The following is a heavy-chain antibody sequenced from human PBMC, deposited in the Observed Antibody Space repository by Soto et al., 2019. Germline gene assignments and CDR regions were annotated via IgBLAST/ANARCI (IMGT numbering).Heavy chain of an antibody. CDR2: ISSSGSTI. J-gene: IGHJ6*03. D-gene: IGHD3-10*01. V-gene: IGHV3-11*01. CDR1: GFTFGDYY. Sequence: GGSLRLSCAASGFTFGDYYMSWIRQAPGKGLEWVSYISSSGSTIYYADSVKGRFTISRDNAKNSLYLQMNSLRAEDTAVYYCARDLLRDYYYYMDVWGKGTTVTVSS. CDR3: ARDLLRDYYYYMDV.